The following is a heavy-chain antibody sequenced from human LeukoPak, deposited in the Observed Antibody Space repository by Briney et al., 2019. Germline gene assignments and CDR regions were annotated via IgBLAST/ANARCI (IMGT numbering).Heavy chain of an antibody. V-gene: IGHV4-39*01. D-gene: IGHD6-19*01. Sequence: PSETLSLTCTASGGSISSSSYYWGWIRQPPGKGLERIGSIYYSGSTYYNPSLKSRVTISVDTSKNQFSLKLSSVTAADTAVYYCARRRVAVAGRIFDYWGQGTLVTVSS. CDR2: IYYSGST. CDR1: GGSISSSSYY. J-gene: IGHJ4*02. CDR3: ARRRVAVAGRIFDY.